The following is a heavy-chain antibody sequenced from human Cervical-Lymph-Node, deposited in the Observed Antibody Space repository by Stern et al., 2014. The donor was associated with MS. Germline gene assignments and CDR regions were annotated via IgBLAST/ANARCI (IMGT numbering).Heavy chain of an antibody. CDR3: TRDGRSSLSEYFQT. CDR2: IYHNGNT. J-gene: IGHJ1*01. Sequence: VQLEESGPGLVKTSETLSLTCTVSGGSIGRYYWSWVRQPPGKSLEWIGYIYHNGNTNYNPSLKSRVSMSVDTSKNQFSLNLTSVTAADTAVYYCTRDGRSSLSEYFQTWGQGSLVTVSS. D-gene: IGHD6-6*01. CDR1: GGSIGRYY. V-gene: IGHV4-59*01.